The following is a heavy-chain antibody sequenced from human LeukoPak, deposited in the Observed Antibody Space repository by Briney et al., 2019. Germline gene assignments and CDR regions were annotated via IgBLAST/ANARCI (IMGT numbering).Heavy chain of an antibody. CDR2: IYHSGST. D-gene: IGHD4-17*01. J-gene: IGHJ2*01. Sequence: SETLSLTCTVSGYSISSGYYWGWIRQPPGKGLEWLGSIYHSGSTYYNPSLKSRVTISVDTSKNQFSLKLSSVTAADTAVYYCARGRDDYGDYYWYFDLWGRGTLVTVSS. V-gene: IGHV4-38-2*02. CDR3: ARGRDDYGDYYWYFDL. CDR1: GYSISSGYY.